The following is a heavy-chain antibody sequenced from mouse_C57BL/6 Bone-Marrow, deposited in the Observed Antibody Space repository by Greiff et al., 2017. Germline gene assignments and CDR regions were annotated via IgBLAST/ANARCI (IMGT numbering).Heavy chain of an antibody. CDR1: GFTFSSYA. Sequence: EVQLKESGGGLVKPGGSLKLSCAASGFTFSSYAMSWVRQTPEKRLEWVTTISDGGSYTYYPDNVKGRFTISRDNAKNNLYLQLSHLKSEDTARYYCARDQGTTVVARNYCAMDYWGKGTSVTVSS. CDR2: ISDGGSYT. D-gene: IGHD1-1*01. CDR3: ARDQGTTVVARNYCAMDY. V-gene: IGHV5-4*01. J-gene: IGHJ4*01.